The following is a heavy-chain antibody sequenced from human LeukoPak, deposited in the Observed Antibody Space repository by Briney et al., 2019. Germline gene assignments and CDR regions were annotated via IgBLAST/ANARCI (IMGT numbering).Heavy chain of an antibody. CDR3: ARDPFGVEGGYFDD. J-gene: IGHJ4*02. V-gene: IGHV3-30-3*01. D-gene: IGHD3-3*01. CDR1: GFTFSSYA. CDR2: ISYDGSNK. Sequence: PGGSLRLSCAASGFTFSSYAMHWVRQAPGKGLEWVAVISYDGSNKYYADSVKGRFTISRDNTKNTLYLQMNSLRAEDTAVYYCARDPFGVEGGYFDDWGQGTLVTVSS.